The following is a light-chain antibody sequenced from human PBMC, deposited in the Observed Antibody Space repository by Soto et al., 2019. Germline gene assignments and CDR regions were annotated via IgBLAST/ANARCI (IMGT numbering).Light chain of an antibody. Sequence: QLVLTQPASVSGSPGQSITISCTGTNSDVGSYNLVSWYQHHPGKAPKLMIYEVSRRPSGVPDRFSGSKSGASASLAITGLQAEDEADYYCQSYDSRLSGSVFGTGTKLTVL. J-gene: IGLJ1*01. CDR2: EVS. CDR1: NSDVGSYNL. CDR3: QSYDSRLSGSV. V-gene: IGLV2-14*02.